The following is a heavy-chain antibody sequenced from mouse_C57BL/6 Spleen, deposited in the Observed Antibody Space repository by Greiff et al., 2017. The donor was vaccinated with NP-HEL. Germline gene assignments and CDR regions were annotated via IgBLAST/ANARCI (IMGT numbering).Heavy chain of an antibody. Sequence: QVQLKESGPELVKPGASVKISCKASGYAFRSSWMNWVKQRPGKGLEWIGRIYPGDGDTNYNGKFKGKATLTAGKSSSTSYLQLSSLTSEDSAVYFCAGANWVFAYWGQGTLVTVSA. CDR1: GYAFRSSW. D-gene: IGHD4-1*01. V-gene: IGHV1-82*01. CDR3: AGANWVFAY. J-gene: IGHJ3*01. CDR2: IYPGDGDT.